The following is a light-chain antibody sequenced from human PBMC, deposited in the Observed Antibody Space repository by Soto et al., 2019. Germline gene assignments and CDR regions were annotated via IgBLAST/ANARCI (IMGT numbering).Light chain of an antibody. Sequence: QSALTQPASVSGSPGQSITISCTGTSSDVGGYNYVSWYQQHPGKVPKLIIYEVSNRPSGVSNRFSGSKSGNTASLTISGLQAEDEADYYCTSYTGSSTVFGGGTQLTVL. CDR3: TSYTGSSTV. CDR1: SSDVGGYNY. CDR2: EVS. J-gene: IGLJ7*01. V-gene: IGLV2-14*01.